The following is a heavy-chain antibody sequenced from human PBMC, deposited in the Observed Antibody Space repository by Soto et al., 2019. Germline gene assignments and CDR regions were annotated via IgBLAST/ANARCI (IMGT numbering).Heavy chain of an antibody. Sequence: PGGPQRLSCAASGFTFSSYSMNWVRQAPGKGLEWVSSISSSSSYIYYADSVKGRFTISRDNAKNSLYLQMNSLRAEDTAVYYCARDADSGFILWGQGTMVTVSS. J-gene: IGHJ3*01. V-gene: IGHV3-21*01. CDR2: ISSSSSYI. CDR3: ARDADSGFIL. D-gene: IGHD6-19*01. CDR1: GFTFSSYS.